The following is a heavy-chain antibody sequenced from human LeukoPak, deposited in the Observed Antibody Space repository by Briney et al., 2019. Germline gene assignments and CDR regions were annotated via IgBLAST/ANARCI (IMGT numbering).Heavy chain of an antibody. D-gene: IGHD3-3*01. Sequence: SETLSLTCTVSGGSTSSSSYYWGWIRQPPGKGLEWIGSIYYSGSTYYNPSLKSRVTISVDTSKNQFPLKLSSVTAADTAVYYCARVRLRFLEWLDWFDPWGQGTLVTVSS. CDR3: ARVRLRFLEWLDWFDP. CDR1: GGSTSSSSYY. V-gene: IGHV4-39*06. J-gene: IGHJ5*02. CDR2: IYYSGST.